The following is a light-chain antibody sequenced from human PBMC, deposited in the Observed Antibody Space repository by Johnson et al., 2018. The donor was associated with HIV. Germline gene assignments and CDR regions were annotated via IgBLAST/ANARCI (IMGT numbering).Light chain of an antibody. J-gene: IGLJ1*01. CDR3: GTWDSSLSAYV. Sequence: QAVLTQPPSVSAAPGQKVTISCSGSSSNIGRNYVSSYQQLPGTAPKLLIFDNNTRPSGIPDRFSASKSGTSPTLGIIDLQPGDEADYYCGTWDSSLSAYVFGTGTKVTVL. CDR2: DNN. V-gene: IGLV1-51*01. CDR1: SSNIGRNY.